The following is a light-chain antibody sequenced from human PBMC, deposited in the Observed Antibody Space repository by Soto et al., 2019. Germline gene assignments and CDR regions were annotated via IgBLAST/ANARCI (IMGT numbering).Light chain of an antibody. CDR2: EAS. CDR1: QSVGNN. V-gene: IGKV3-11*01. CDR3: QQYKNGPYT. J-gene: IGKJ2*01. Sequence: EIVLTQSPATLSLSPGERATLSCRASQSVGNNLAWYQQKPGQAPGLLIYEASTRATGIPARFSGSGSGTDFTLTISSLEPEDFAVYYCQQYKNGPYTFGQGTKLEIK.